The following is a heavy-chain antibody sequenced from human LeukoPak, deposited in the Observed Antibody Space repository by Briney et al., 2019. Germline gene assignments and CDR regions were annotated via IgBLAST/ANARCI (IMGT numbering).Heavy chain of an antibody. CDR3: ARDAVAGTRLYY. CDR2: INPRGGST. J-gene: IGHJ4*02. D-gene: IGHD6-19*01. CDR1: GYTFTSYY. Sequence: ASVKVSCKASGYTFTSYYMHWVRQAPGQGLEWMGIINPRGGSTSYAQKFQGRVTMTRDTSTSTVYMELSSLRSEDTAVYYCARDAVAGTRLYYWGQGTLVTVSS. V-gene: IGHV1-46*01.